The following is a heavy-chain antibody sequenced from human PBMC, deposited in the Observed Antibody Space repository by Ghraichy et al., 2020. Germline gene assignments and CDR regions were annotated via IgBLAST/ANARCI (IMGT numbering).Heavy chain of an antibody. J-gene: IGHJ6*02. D-gene: IGHD3-22*01. CDR2: INPNSGGT. V-gene: IGHV1-2*04. Sequence: ASVKVSCKASGYTFTGYYMHWVRQAPGQGLEWMGWINPNSGGTNYAQKFQGWVTMTRDTSISTAYMELSRLRFDDTAVYYCATRHYYDSSGYYDYYYGMDVWGQGTTVTVSS. CDR3: ATRHYYDSSGYYDYYYGMDV. CDR1: GYTFTGYY.